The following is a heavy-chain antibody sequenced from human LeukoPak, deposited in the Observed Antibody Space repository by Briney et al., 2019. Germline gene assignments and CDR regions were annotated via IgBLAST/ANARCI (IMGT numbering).Heavy chain of an antibody. V-gene: IGHV3-74*01. Sequence: GGSLRLSCAASGFTLNNYWMHWVRQGPGEGLMWVSRISRDGSSTTYADSVKGRFTISRDNTKNTLYLQMISLRAEDTAVYYCAREYSSGWYHYGMDVWGQGTTVTVSS. CDR1: GFTLNNYW. CDR3: AREYSSGWYHYGMDV. J-gene: IGHJ6*02. D-gene: IGHD6-19*01. CDR2: ISRDGSST.